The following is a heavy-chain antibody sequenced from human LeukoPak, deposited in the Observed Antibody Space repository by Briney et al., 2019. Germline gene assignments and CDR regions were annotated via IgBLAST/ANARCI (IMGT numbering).Heavy chain of an antibody. CDR2: ISTSGGST. D-gene: IGHD3-10*01. J-gene: IGHJ3*02. CDR1: GFTLSSYA. Sequence: PGGSLRLSCAASGFTLSSYAMSWVRQAPGKGLEWVSGISTSGGSTYYADSVKGLFTISRHNSKNTLYLQMSSLRAEDTAVYYCAKGWLXSSLDGFDMWGQGTMVTVSS. CDR3: AKGWLXSSLDGFDM. V-gene: IGHV3-23*01.